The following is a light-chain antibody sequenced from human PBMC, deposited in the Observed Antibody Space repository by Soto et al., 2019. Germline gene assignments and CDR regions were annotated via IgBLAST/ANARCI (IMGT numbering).Light chain of an antibody. CDR3: QQGYSSRWT. V-gene: IGKV1-39*01. CDR2: ATS. J-gene: IGKJ1*01. CDR1: QNIRSY. Sequence: DICMTQSPSSQSTSVGDRVTITCRASQNIRSYLNWYQQKPGKAPQLLIYATSSLQTGVPSRFSASGSGTDLSLVISDLQPEDSATYYCQQGYSSRWTPGRGTKVDTK.